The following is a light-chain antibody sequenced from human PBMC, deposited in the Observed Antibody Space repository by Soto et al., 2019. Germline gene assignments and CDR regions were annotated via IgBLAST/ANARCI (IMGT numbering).Light chain of an antibody. V-gene: IGKV3-11*01. CDR3: QQRSNWPRT. CDR1: QSVSSS. CDR2: DAS. J-gene: IGKJ2*01. Sequence: EIVLTQSPATLSLSPGERATHSCRASQSVSSSLAWYQQKPGQAPRLLIYDASNRATGIPARFSGSGSGTDFTRTISILEPEDFAVYYCQQRSNWPRTFGQGIKLEIQ.